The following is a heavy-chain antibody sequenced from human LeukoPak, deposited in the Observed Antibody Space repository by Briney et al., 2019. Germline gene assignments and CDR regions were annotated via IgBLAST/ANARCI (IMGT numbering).Heavy chain of an antibody. J-gene: IGHJ4*02. D-gene: IGHD3-22*01. Sequence: ASETLSLTCTVSGGSISSGDYYWSWIRQHPGKGLEWIGYIYYSGSTYYNPSLKSRVTISVDTSKNQFSLKLSSVTAADTAAYYCARSLAPGSSGYPDYWGQGTLVTVSS. CDR3: ARSLAPGSSGYPDY. CDR1: GGSISSGDYY. V-gene: IGHV4-31*03. CDR2: IYYSGST.